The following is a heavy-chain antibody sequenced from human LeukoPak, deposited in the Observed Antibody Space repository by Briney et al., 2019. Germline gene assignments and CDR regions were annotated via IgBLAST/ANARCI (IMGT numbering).Heavy chain of an antibody. CDR3: ARLYGSGSYYYKTFYYYYMDV. CDR2: INHSGST. CDR1: GGSFSGYY. V-gene: IGHV4-34*01. Sequence: SETLSLTRAVYGGSFSGYYWSWIRQPPGKGLEWIGEINHSGSTNYNPSLKSRVTISVDTSKNKCSLKLSSVTAADTAVYYCARLYGSGSYYYKTFYYYYMDVWGKGTTVTISS. D-gene: IGHD3-10*01. J-gene: IGHJ6*03.